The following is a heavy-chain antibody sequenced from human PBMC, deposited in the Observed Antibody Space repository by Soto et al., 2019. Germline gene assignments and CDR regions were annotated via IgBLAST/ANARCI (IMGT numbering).Heavy chain of an antibody. CDR1: GFTVSSNY. CDR2: IYSGGST. Sequence: EVQLVESGGGLVKPGGSLRLSCAASGFTVSSNYMSWVRQAPGKGLEWGSVIYSGGSTYYADSVKGRFTISRHNSKNTVYVQMNSLRAGDTAVYYCARSIFGVPYPGHMDVWGKGATVTVSS. CDR3: ARSIFGVPYPGHMDV. D-gene: IGHD3-3*01. J-gene: IGHJ6*03. V-gene: IGHV3-53*04.